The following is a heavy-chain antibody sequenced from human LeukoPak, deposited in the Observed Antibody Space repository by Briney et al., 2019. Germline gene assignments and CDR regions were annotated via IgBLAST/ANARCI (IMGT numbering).Heavy chain of an antibody. CDR2: ISYDGSNK. CDR3: AILEGCSSTSCYRAVDY. D-gene: IGHD2-2*01. Sequence: GGSLRLSCAASGFTFSSYAMHWVRQAPGKGLEWVAVISYDGSNKYYADSVKGRFTISRDNSKNTLYLQMNSLRAEDTAVYYCAILEGCSSTSCYRAVDYWGQGTLVTVSS. J-gene: IGHJ4*02. CDR1: GFTFSSYA. V-gene: IGHV3-30-3*01.